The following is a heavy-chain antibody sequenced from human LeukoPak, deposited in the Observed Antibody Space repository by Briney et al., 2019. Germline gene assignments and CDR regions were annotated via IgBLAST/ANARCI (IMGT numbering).Heavy chain of an antibody. CDR1: GGSISSGGYY. D-gene: IGHD2-15*01. CDR2: IYYSGST. V-gene: IGHV4-31*03. CDR3: ATKGAATPYYYYGMDV. Sequence: PSQTLSLTCTVSGGSISSGGYYWSWIRQHPGKGLEWIGYIYYSGSTYYNPSLKSRVTISVDTSKNQFSLKLSSVTAADTAVYYCATKGAATPYYYYGMDVWGQGTTVTVSS. J-gene: IGHJ6*02.